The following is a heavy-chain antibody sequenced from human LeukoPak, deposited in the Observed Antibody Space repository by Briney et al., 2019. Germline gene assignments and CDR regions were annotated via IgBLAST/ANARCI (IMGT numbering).Heavy chain of an antibody. CDR2: IIPIFGTA. Sequence: SVKVSCKASGGTFSSYAISWVRQAPGQGLEWMGGIIPIFGTANYAQKFQGRVTITADESTSTAYMELSSLRSEDTAVYYCARDPDSSGWYNSVDYWGQGTLVTVSS. CDR1: GGTFSSYA. J-gene: IGHJ4*02. V-gene: IGHV1-69*13. CDR3: ARDPDSSGWYNSVDY. D-gene: IGHD6-19*01.